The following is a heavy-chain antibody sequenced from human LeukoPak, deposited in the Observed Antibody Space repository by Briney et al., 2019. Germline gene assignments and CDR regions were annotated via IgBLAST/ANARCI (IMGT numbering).Heavy chain of an antibody. CDR1: GYTFTGYY. D-gene: IGHD4-17*01. CDR3: ARGVTTSFDY. Sequence: ASVKVSFKASGYTFTGYYMHWVRQAPGQGLEWLGWISPNTGGTHYAQNFQDRVTMTRDTSISTAYMDLGRLRSDDTAVYYCARGVTTSFDYWGQGTLVTVSS. J-gene: IGHJ4*02. V-gene: IGHV1-2*02. CDR2: ISPNTGGT.